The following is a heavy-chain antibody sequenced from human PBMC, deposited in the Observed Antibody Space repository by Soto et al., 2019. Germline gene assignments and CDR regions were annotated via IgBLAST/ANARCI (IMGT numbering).Heavy chain of an antibody. Sequence: PGGSLRLSCAASGFTCSSYAMHWVRQAPGKGLEWVAVISYDGSNKYYADSVKGRFTISRDNSKNTLYLQMNSLRAEDTAVYYCARDFGTYYYDSSGYGPFDYWGQGTLVTVSS. CDR2: ISYDGSNK. D-gene: IGHD3-22*01. V-gene: IGHV3-30-3*01. J-gene: IGHJ4*02. CDR3: ARDFGTYYYDSSGYGPFDY. CDR1: GFTCSSYA.